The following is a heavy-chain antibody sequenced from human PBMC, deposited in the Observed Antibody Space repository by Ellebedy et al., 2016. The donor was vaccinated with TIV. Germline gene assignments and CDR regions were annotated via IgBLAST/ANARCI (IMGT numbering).Heavy chain of an antibody. CDR1: GYNFTTYW. D-gene: IGHD3-10*01. CDR2: IYPGDSET. V-gene: IGHV5-51*01. J-gene: IGHJ4*02. CDR3: ARSKLLWFGEGIDY. Sequence: PGGSLRLSCRSSGYNFTTYWIGWVRQMPGKGLEWMGIIYPGDSETRYSPSFQGQGTISADKSISTAYLQWSSLKASDTAKYYCARSKLLWFGEGIDYWGQGTLVTVSS.